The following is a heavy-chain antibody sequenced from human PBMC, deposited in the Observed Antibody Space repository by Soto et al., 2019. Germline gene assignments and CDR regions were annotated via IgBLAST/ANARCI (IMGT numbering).Heavy chain of an antibody. D-gene: IGHD2-15*01. CDR1: GGTFSSYA. J-gene: IGHJ6*02. CDR2: IIPIFGTA. V-gene: IGHV1-69*01. Sequence: QVPLVQSGAEVKKPGSSVKVSCKAPGGTFSSYAISWVRQAPGQGLEWMGGIIPIFGTAKYAQKFQGRVTITADESTSTGYMELSSLRSEDTAVYYCARSQGGSSSLDIYYYYYYGMDVWGQGTTVTVSS. CDR3: ARSQGGSSSLDIYYYYYYGMDV.